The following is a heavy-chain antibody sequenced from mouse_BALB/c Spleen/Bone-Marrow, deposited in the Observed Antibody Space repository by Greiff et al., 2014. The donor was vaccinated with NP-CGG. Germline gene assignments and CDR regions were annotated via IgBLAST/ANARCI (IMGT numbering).Heavy chain of an antibody. Sequence: EVQLQQSGAELVKPGASVKLSCTASGFNIKDTYMHWVKQRPEQGLEWIGRIDPANGKTKYDPKFQGKATITADTSSNTAYLQLSSLTSEDTAVYYCARYYYGYYFDYWGQGTTLTVSS. J-gene: IGHJ2*01. V-gene: IGHV14-3*02. CDR2: IDPANGKT. CDR1: GFNIKDTY. D-gene: IGHD1-2*01. CDR3: ARYYYGYYFDY.